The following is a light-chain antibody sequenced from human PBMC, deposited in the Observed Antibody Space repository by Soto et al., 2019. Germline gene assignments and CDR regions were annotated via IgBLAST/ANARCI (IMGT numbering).Light chain of an antibody. CDR1: QTINNW. CDR3: QRYNSYSFT. Sequence: DIQMTQSPSTLSASVGDRVTITCRASQTINNWLAWYQQKPGKAPKLLIYDASNLESGVPSRFTGRGSGTEFTLTISSLQPDDFATYYCQRYNSYSFTFGPGTKVDIK. V-gene: IGKV1-5*01. CDR2: DAS. J-gene: IGKJ3*01.